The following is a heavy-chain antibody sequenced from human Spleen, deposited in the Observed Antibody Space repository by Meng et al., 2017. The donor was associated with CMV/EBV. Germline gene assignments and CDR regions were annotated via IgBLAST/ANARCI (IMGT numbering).Heavy chain of an antibody. J-gene: IGHJ4*02. V-gene: IGHV3-7*04. CDR3: AKERH. CDR1: GFTFSSYS. CDR2: IKQDGSEK. Sequence: GGSLRLSCAASGFTFSSYSMNWVRQAPGKGLEWVANIKQDGSEKYYADSLKGRFTISRDNSKNTLYLQMSSLRAEDTAVYYCAKERHWGQGTLVTVSS.